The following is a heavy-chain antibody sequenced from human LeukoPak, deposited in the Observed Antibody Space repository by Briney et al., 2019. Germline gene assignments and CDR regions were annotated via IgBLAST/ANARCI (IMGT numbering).Heavy chain of an antibody. CDR3: ARDSSSGFDY. D-gene: IGHD6-19*01. Sequence: SGGSLRLSCAASGFTFRSYGMHWVRQAPGKGLEWVAVISYDGSNKYYADSVKGRFTISRDNSKNTLFLQMNSLRAEDTAVYYCARDSSSGFDYWGQGTLVTVSS. CDR1: GFTFRSYG. CDR2: ISYDGSNK. V-gene: IGHV3-30*19. J-gene: IGHJ4*02.